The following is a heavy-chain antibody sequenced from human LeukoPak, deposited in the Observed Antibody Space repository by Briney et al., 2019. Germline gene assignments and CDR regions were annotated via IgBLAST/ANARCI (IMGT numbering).Heavy chain of an antibody. CDR1: GFTFSSYA. D-gene: IGHD2-2*01. Sequence: PGGSLRLSCAASGFTFSSYAMSWVRQAPGKGLEWVSAISGSGGSTYYADSVKGRFTISRDNSKNTLYLQMSSLRAEDTAVYYCAKGRCSSTSCANWFDPWGQGTLVTVSS. J-gene: IGHJ5*02. V-gene: IGHV3-23*01. CDR3: AKGRCSSTSCANWFDP. CDR2: ISGSGGST.